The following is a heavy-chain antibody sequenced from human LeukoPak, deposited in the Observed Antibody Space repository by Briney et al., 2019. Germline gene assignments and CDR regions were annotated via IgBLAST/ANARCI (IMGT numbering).Heavy chain of an antibody. J-gene: IGHJ5*02. CDR2: IWYDGSNK. CDR1: GFTFSSYG. D-gene: IGHD3-10*01. V-gene: IGHV3-33*06. CDR3: AKRAPTSRGDNWFDP. Sequence: GGSLRPSCAASGFTFSSYGMHWVRQAPGKGLEWVAVIWYDGSNKYYADSVKGRFAISRDNSKNTLYLQMNSLRAEDTAVYYCAKRAPTSRGDNWFDPWGQGTLVTVSS.